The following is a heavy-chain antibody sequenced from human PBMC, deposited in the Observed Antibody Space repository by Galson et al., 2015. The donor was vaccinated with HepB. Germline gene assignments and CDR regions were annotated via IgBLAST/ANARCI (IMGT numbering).Heavy chain of an antibody. CDR3: ARDSLYDSNWFDP. V-gene: IGHV1-2*02. J-gene: IGHJ5*02. CDR2: INPNSGGT. D-gene: IGHD3-3*01. Sequence: SVKVSCKASGYTFTGYYMHWVRQAPGQGLEWMGWINPNSGGTNYAQKFQGRVTMTRDTSISTTYMELSRLRSDDTAVYYCARDSLYDSNWFDPWGQGTLVTVSS. CDR1: GYTFTGYY.